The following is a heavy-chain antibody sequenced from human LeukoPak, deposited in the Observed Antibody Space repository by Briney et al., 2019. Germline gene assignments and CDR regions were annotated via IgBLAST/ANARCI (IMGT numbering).Heavy chain of an antibody. J-gene: IGHJ3*02. CDR2: IYHSGST. CDR3: ASYCSSTSCFASDAFDI. CDR1: GYPLSSGYY. D-gene: IGHD2-2*01. Sequence: SETLSLTCTVSGYPLSSGYYWDWIRQPPGKGLEWIGRIYHSGSTYYNPSLKSRVTISVDTSKNQFSLKMISVTAADTAVYYCASYCSSTSCFASDAFDIWGQGTMVTVSS. V-gene: IGHV4-38-2*02.